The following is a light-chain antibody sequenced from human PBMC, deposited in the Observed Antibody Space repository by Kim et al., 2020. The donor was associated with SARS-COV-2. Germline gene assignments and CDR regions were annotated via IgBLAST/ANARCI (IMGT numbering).Light chain of an antibody. Sequence: SYELTQPPSVSVAPGKTARITCGENNTVSKSVHWYQQKPGQAPVLVIYYDSDRPSGIPERLSGSNSGNTATLTISRVEAGDEADYYCQVWDTTTDHPVFGGGTKLTVL. J-gene: IGLJ3*02. CDR1: NTVSKS. CDR3: QVWDTTTDHPV. V-gene: IGLV3-21*04. CDR2: YDS.